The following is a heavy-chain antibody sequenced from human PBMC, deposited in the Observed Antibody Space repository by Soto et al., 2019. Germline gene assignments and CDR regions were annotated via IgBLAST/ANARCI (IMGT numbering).Heavy chain of an antibody. CDR2: IFSNDEK. CDR1: GFSLSNAKMG. J-gene: IGHJ4*02. V-gene: IGHV2-26*01. D-gene: IGHD3-9*01. CDR3: VRFAYAGFQDWLFLDY. Sequence: QVTLKESGPVLVKPTETLTLTCTVSGFSLSNAKMGVSWIRQPPGKALEWPAHIFSNDEKSYSTSLKTRLTLSKDTSKSQVVLSMTNVEPVDTATYYCVRFAYAGFQDWLFLDYWGQGALVTVSS.